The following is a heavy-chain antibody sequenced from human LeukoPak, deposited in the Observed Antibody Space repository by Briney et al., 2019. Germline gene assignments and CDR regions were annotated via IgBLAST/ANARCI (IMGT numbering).Heavy chain of an antibody. D-gene: IGHD6-19*01. J-gene: IGHJ1*01. CDR2: MNPNNGNT. CDR3: TRGGPVAGTHKYFQH. V-gene: IGHV1-8*01. Sequence: ASVKVSCKASGYTFTSYDINWVRQATGQGLEWMGWMNPNNGNTDYAQKNQGRVTLTRNTSISTAYMELSSLRSEDTAVYYCTRGGPVAGTHKYFQHWGQGTLVTVSS. CDR1: GYTFTSYD.